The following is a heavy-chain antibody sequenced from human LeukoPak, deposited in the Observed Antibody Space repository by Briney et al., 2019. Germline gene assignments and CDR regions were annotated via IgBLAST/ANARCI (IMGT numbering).Heavy chain of an antibody. CDR1: GDSIRTTRY. CDR2: IYFSGST. CDR3: ATQGYNNQTMDV. J-gene: IGHJ6*02. V-gene: IGHV4-39*01. Sequence: SETLSLTCTVSGDSIRTTRYWGWIRQPHGKGLEWIGAIYFSGSTYYNPSLKSRVMISVDTSRNQSSLKLTSVSAADTAAYCCATQGYNNQTMDVWGQGTTVTVSS. D-gene: IGHD5-24*01.